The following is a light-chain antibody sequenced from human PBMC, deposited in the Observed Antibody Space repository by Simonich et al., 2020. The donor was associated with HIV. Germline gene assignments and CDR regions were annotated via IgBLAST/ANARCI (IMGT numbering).Light chain of an antibody. V-gene: IGKV1-33*01. CDR1: QDISNY. CDR2: GAS. J-gene: IGKJ2*01. Sequence: DIQMTQSPSSLSASVGDRVTITCQASQDISNYLNWYQQKPGKAPKLLIYGASNLESGVPSRFNGSGSGTDFTFTISSLQPEDIATYYCQQYDNLPPYTFGQGTKLEIK. CDR3: QQYDNLPPYT.